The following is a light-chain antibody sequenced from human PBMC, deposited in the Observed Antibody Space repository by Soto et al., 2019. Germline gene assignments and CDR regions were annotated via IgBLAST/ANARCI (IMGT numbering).Light chain of an antibody. Sequence: DIQMTQSPSTLSASVGDRVTITCRTSQTISNWLAWYQQKPGKAPDLLIYRASSLESGVPSRFSGRGYGTEFTLTISSLQPDDFATYYCQQYNSFPWTFGQGTKVEIK. CDR3: QQYNSFPWT. CDR1: QTISNW. V-gene: IGKV1-5*03. CDR2: RAS. J-gene: IGKJ1*01.